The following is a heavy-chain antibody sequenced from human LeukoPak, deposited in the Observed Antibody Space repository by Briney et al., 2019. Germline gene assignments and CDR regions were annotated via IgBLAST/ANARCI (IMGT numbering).Heavy chain of an antibody. CDR2: IKKTGSET. D-gene: IGHD6-13*01. Sequence: GGSLRLSCAASGFTFSHFWMSWVRQAPGKGLEWVAYIKKTGSETYYVDSVKGRFTITRDNTRNSLFLQMYSLRAEDTAVYYCAKEIVAAAGEGFDYWGQGTLVTVSS. J-gene: IGHJ4*02. CDR3: AKEIVAAAGEGFDY. CDR1: GFTFSHFW. V-gene: IGHV3-7*01.